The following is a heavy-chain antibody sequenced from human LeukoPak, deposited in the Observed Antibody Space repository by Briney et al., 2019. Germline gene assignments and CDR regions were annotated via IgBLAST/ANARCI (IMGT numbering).Heavy chain of an antibody. D-gene: IGHD3-22*01. CDR3: AKTTYYHDTRGNWFDP. J-gene: IGHJ5*02. CDR2: MKPSSGNT. Sequence: ASVEVSCKASGYTFTSYDINWVRQAPGQGLEWMGWMKPSSGNTGYAQKFQGRVTMTRDTSMSTAYVELTSLTSEDTAVYYCAKTTYYHDTRGNWFDPWGQGTLVNVSS. V-gene: IGHV1-8*01. CDR1: GYTFTSYD.